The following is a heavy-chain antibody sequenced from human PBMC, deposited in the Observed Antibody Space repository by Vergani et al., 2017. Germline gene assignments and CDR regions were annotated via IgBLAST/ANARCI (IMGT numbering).Heavy chain of an antibody. CDR3: ARGPGIAAAGTLDY. D-gene: IGHD6-13*01. CDR2: IYTSGST. Sequence: QVQLQESGPGLVKPSETLCLTCTVSGGSISSYYWSWIRQPAGKGLEWIGRIYTSGSTNYNPSLKSRVTMSVDTSKNQFSLKLSSVTAADTAVYYCARGPGIAAAGTLDYWGQGTLVTVSS. J-gene: IGHJ4*02. V-gene: IGHV4-4*07. CDR1: GGSISSYY.